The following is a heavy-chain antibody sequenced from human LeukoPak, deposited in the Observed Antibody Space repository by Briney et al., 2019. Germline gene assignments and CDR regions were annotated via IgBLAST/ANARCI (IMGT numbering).Heavy chain of an antibody. CDR2: ITPGGDT. CDR1: GYTFTSYA. Sequence: ASVKVSCKASGYTFTSYAIHWVRQAPGQGLEWMGWITPGGDTNYPQKFQGRVTMTRDTSISTAYMEVSRLRSDDTAVYYCARDYYDSSGYSRFDPWGQGTLVTVSS. D-gene: IGHD3-22*01. V-gene: IGHV1-2*02. CDR3: ARDYYDSSGYSRFDP. J-gene: IGHJ5*02.